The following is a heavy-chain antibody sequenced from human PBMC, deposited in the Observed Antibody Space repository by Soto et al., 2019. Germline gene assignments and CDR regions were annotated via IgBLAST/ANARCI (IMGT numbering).Heavy chain of an antibody. CDR2: ISYDGSNK. J-gene: IGHJ6*02. Sequence: GGSLRLSCAASGFTFSSYVMHWVRQAPGKGLEWVAVISYDGSNKYYADSVKGRFTISRDNSKNTLYLQMNSLRAEDTAVYYCAKDLRYYDSSGYYPTNYYYYGMDVWAQGTTVTVSS. D-gene: IGHD3-22*01. CDR1: GFTFSSYV. CDR3: AKDLRYYDSSGYYPTNYYYYGMDV. V-gene: IGHV3-30*18.